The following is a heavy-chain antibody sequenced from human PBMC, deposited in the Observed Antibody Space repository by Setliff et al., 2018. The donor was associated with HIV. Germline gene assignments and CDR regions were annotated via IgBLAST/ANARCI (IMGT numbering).Heavy chain of an antibody. CDR2: IYHSGIT. CDR3: ARVICTSTSCPSGWFDP. D-gene: IGHD2-2*01. V-gene: IGHV4-38-2*01. J-gene: IGHJ5*02. CDR1: GYSISRGYY. Sequence: KTSETLSLTCVVSGYSISRGYYWAWIRQPPGKGLEWIASIYHSGITYYNPSLKSRVTISVDTSEDQFSLKLSSVTAADTAMYFCARVICTSTSCPSGWFDPWGQGTLVTVSS.